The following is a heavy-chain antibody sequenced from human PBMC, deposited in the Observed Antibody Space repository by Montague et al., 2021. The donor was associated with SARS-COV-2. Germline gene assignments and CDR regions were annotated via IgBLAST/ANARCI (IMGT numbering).Heavy chain of an antibody. D-gene: IGHD6-19*01. CDR3: ARDPNSSGGNMGSF. J-gene: IGHJ4*01. Sequence: SRRLSFSASGFAFSSSWMSWVRQSPGKGLEWVAIMKYDGSEKYYVDSVKGRFTISRDNARRSVFLQMNSLRAEDTAVYFCARDPNSSGGNMGSFWSRGTLVSVSS. CDR2: MKYDGSEK. V-gene: IGHV3-7*01. CDR1: GFAFSSSW.